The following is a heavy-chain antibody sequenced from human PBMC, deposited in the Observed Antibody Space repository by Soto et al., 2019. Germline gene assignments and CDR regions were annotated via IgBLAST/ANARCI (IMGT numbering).Heavy chain of an antibody. V-gene: IGHV4-34*01. D-gene: IGHD6-13*01. CDR3: ARDRGLGSSWYNWFDP. CDR2: IYYSGST. J-gene: IGHJ5*02. CDR1: GGSFSGYY. Sequence: TLSLTCAVYGGSFSGYYWSWIRQPPGKGLEWIGIIYYSGSTYYNPSLKSRVTISVDTSKNQFSLKLSSVTAADTAVYYCARDRGLGSSWYNWFDPWGQGTLVTVSS.